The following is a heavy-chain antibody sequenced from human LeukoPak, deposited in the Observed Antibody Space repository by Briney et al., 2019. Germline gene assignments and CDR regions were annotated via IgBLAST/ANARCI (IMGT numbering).Heavy chain of an antibody. J-gene: IGHJ4*02. CDR3: ARRDSFSFDY. Sequence: SETLSLTCTVSGGSISSGGYYWSWIRQHPGKGLEWIGYIYYSGSTYYNPPLKSRVTISVDTSKNQFSLKLSSVTAADTAVYYCARRDSFSFDYWGQGTLVTVSS. D-gene: IGHD2-15*01. V-gene: IGHV4-31*03. CDR1: GGSISSGGYY. CDR2: IYYSGST.